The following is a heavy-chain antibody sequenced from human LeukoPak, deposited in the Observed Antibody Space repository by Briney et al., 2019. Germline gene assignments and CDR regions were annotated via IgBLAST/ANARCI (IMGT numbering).Heavy chain of an antibody. J-gene: IGHJ6*04. CDR1: GFTFSSHW. V-gene: IGHV3-48*04. CDR2: ISSSGSTI. D-gene: IGHD3-10*02. CDR3: AELGITMIGGV. Sequence: GGSLRLSCAASGFTFSSHWMRWVRQAPGKGLEWVSYISSSGSTIYYADSVKGRFTISRDNAKNSLYLQMNSLRAEDAAVYYCAELGITMIGGVWGKGTTVTISS.